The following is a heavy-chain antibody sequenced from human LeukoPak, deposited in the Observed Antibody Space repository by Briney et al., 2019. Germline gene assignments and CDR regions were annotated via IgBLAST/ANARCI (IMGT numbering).Heavy chain of an antibody. CDR2: ISPSGGST. J-gene: IGHJ4*02. CDR1: GYTFTSYY. D-gene: IGHD3-3*01. Sequence: GASVKVSCKASGYTFTSYYMHWVRQAPGQGLEWMGIISPSGGSTSYAQKFQGRVTMTRDTSTSTVYMELSSLRSEDTAVYYCARTAPTEEWLFGFDYWGQGTLVTVSS. V-gene: IGHV1-46*01. CDR3: ARTAPTEEWLFGFDY.